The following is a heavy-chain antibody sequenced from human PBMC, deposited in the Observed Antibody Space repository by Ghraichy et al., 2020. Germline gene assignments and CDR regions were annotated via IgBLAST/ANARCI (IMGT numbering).Heavy chain of an antibody. D-gene: IGHD1-7*01. J-gene: IGHJ4*02. CDR2: VYYSGRT. V-gene: IGHV4-39*01. Sequence: GSLRLSCSVSGGSIGSSGYIWGWIRQPPGKGLEWIGSVYYSGRTFSNPSLNSRVTMSVDTSQNQFSLRLTSVTAADTAVYYCARHRTTAVGGDFDYWGQGTLVTVSS. CDR3: ARHRTTAVGGDFDY. CDR1: GGSIGSSGYI.